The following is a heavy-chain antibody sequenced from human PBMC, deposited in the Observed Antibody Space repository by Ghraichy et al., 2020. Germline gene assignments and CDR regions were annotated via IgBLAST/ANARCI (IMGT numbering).Heavy chain of an antibody. Sequence: GESLNISCAASGFIFSNYNMNWVRQAPGRGLEWVSSISISSAYIHYADSVKGRFTISRDNAKNSLFLEMNGLRAEDTAVYYCAGDANYDFWPDSSLDDSWGRGTLVTVSS. V-gene: IGHV3-21*04. D-gene: IGHD3-3*01. CDR3: AGDANYDFWPDSSLDDS. J-gene: IGHJ4*02. CDR1: GFIFSNYN. CDR2: ISISSAYI.